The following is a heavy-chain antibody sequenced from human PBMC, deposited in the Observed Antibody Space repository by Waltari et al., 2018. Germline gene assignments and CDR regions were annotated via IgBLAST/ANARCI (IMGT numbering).Heavy chain of an antibody. V-gene: IGHV3-30*18. CDR3: AKEGVVINGYYFDY. Sequence: QVLLVESGGGVVQPGPSLRLSCAALGFRFGNFALHWVRQAPGKGLESVAVISYDGRDLYYADSVKGRATISRDNSKNTLYLQMNSLRPEDTAVYYCAKEGVVINGYYFDYWGQGTLVTVSS. J-gene: IGHJ4*02. D-gene: IGHD2-21*01. CDR2: ISYDGRDL. CDR1: GFRFGNFA.